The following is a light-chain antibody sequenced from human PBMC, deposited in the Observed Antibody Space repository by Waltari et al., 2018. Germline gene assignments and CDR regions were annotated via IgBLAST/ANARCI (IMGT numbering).Light chain of an antibody. J-gene: IGKJ1*01. CDR2: DAS. CDR3: QKYGTLPAT. V-gene: IGKV3-20*01. Sequence: EIVLTQSPGTLSLSPGERATLSCRASQSVSRTLAWYQQKPGQAPRLLIYDASSRAAGIPDRFSGSGSGTVFSLTISRLEPEDFGVYYCQKYGTLPATFGQGTKVEI. CDR1: QSVSRT.